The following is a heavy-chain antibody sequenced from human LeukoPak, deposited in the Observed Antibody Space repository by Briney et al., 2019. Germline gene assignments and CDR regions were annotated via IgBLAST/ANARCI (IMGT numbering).Heavy chain of an antibody. CDR2: IYPGDSDT. J-gene: IGHJ4*02. CDR1: GYSFTSYW. V-gene: IGHV5-51*01. D-gene: IGHD3-10*01. Sequence: GEALQISCKGSGYSFTSYWIGWVRQMPGKGVEWMGIIYPGDSDTRYSPSFQGQVTISADKSISTAYLQWSSLKASDPPMYYCARGGGLLWFGELSAREFDYWGQGTLVTVSS. CDR3: ARGGGLLWFGELSAREFDY.